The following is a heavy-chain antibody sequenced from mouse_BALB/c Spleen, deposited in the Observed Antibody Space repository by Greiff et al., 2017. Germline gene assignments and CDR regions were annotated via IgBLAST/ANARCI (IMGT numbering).Heavy chain of an antibody. Sequence: EVKVVESGGGLVQPGGSRKLSCAASGFTFSSFGMHWVRQAPEKGLEWVAYISSGSSTIYYADTVKGRFTISRDNPKNTLFLQMTSLRSEDTAMYYCARKEVRRDYFDYWGQGTTLTVSS. D-gene: IGHD2-14*01. J-gene: IGHJ2*01. V-gene: IGHV5-17*02. CDR3: ARKEVRRDYFDY. CDR1: GFTFSSFG. CDR2: ISSGSSTI.